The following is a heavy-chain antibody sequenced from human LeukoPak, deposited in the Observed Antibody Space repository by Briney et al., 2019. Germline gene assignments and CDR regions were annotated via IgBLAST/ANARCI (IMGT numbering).Heavy chain of an antibody. CDR2: IYYSGST. D-gene: IGHD4-11*01. CDR1: GGSISSSSYY. V-gene: IGHV4-39*01. Sequence: SETLSLTCTVSGGSISSSSYYWGWIRQPPGKGLEWIGSIYYSGSTYYNPSLKSRVTISVDTSKNQFSLKLSSVTAADTAVYYCARLITVTTSLDYWGQGTLVTVSS. CDR3: ARLITVTTSLDY. J-gene: IGHJ4*02.